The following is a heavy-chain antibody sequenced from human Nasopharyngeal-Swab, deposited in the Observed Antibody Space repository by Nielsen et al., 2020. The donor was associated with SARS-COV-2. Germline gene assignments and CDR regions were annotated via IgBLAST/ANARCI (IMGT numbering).Heavy chain of an antibody. CDR1: GYTFSSYW. D-gene: IGHD2-2*01. CDR2: IYPSDSDT. CDR3: ARHGGFCSCTNCYGGWFDP. V-gene: IGHV5-51*01. J-gene: IGHJ5*02. Sequence: GGSLRLSCQGSGYTFSSYWIAWVRQMPGKGLEWMGMIYPSDSDTRYSPYFQGQVTMSVDKSINTAYLHWSSLKASDTAMYYCARHGGFCSCTNCYGGWFDPWGQGTQVIVSS.